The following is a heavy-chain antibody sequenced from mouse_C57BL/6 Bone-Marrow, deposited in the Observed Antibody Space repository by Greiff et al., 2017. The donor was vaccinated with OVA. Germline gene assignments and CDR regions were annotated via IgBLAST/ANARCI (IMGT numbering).Heavy chain of an antibody. CDR3: ARGTGIAMDY. D-gene: IGHD4-1*01. V-gene: IGHV5-17*01. J-gene: IGHJ4*01. Sequence: EVMLVESGGGLVKPGGSLKLSCAASGFTFSDYGMHWVRQAPEKGLEWVAYISTGSSTIYYADTVKGRVTLSRDKAKNTLFLQITRLRSEDTAMYYGARGTGIAMDYWGQGTSVTVAS. CDR1: GFTFSDYG. CDR2: ISTGSSTI.